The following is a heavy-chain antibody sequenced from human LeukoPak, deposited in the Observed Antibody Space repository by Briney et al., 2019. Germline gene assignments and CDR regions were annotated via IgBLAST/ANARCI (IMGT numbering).Heavy chain of an antibody. V-gene: IGHV1-8*01. Sequence: EASVKVSCKASGYIFTSYDINWVRQATGQGLEWMGWMNPNSGNTGYAQKFQGRVTMTRNTSISTAYMELSSLRSEDTAVYYCARGLALRVRAPALWGQGTLVTVSS. CDR3: ARGLALRVRAPAL. CDR2: MNPNSGNT. CDR1: GYIFTSYD. J-gene: IGHJ4*02. D-gene: IGHD3-10*01.